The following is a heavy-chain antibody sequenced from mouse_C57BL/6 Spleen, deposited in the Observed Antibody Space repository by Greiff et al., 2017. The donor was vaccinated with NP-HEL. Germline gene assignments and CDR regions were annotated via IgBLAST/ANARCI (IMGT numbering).Heavy chain of an antibody. D-gene: IGHD2-5*01. CDR2: FYPGSGSI. CDR1: GYTFTEYT. Sequence: QVQLQQSGAELVKPGASVKLSCKASGYTFTEYTIHWVKQRSGQGLEWIGWFYPGSGSIKYNEKFKDKATLTADKSSSTVYMELSRLTSEDSAVYFCARHEEAGYSNYGYAMDYWGQGTSVTVSS. J-gene: IGHJ4*01. V-gene: IGHV1-62-2*01. CDR3: ARHEEAGYSNYGYAMDY.